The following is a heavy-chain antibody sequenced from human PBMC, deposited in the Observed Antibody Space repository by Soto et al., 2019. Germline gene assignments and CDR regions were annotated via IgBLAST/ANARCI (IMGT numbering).Heavy chain of an antibody. CDR3: AGAAYHSLRYSASFYGMDV. J-gene: IGHJ6*02. Sequence: EVQLVESGGGLVQPGGSLRLSCGASGFSLNDYEMHWVRQAPGSGLEWLSYISRSGDIIYYADSARGRFAISRDNAKNSLYLQMNSLRVEDTAVYYCAGAAYHSLRYSASFYGMDVWGQGTTVTVSS. V-gene: IGHV3-48*03. CDR2: ISRSGDII. CDR1: GFSLNDYE. D-gene: IGHD2-21*01.